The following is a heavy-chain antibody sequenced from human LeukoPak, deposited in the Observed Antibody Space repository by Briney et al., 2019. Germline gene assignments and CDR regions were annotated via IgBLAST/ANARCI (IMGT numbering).Heavy chain of an antibody. CDR2: IKSKSNGGTT. D-gene: IGHD1-26*01. V-gene: IGHV3-15*01. CDR3: TADPPSGSPAIDY. Sequence: GGSLRLSCAASGFTFTNAWMSWVRQAPGKGLEWVGGIKSKSNGGTTDYAAPVKGRFTISRDDSENTLYLQMNSLKIEDTAVYYCTADPPSGSPAIDYWGQGTLVTVSS. CDR1: GFTFTNAW. J-gene: IGHJ4*02.